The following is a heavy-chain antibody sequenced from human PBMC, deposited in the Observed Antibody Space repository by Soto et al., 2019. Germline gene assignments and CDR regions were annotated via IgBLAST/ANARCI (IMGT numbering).Heavy chain of an antibody. J-gene: IGHJ3*02. D-gene: IGHD1-26*01. V-gene: IGHV1-69*13. CDR3: ASAVGATGGAFDI. CDR1: GSTFSSYA. Sequence: GASVKVSCKASGSTFSSYAISWVRQAPGQGLEWMGGITPIFGTANYAQKFQGRVTITADESTSTAYMELSSLRSEDTAVYYCASAVGATGGAFDIWGQGTMVTVSS. CDR2: ITPIFGTA.